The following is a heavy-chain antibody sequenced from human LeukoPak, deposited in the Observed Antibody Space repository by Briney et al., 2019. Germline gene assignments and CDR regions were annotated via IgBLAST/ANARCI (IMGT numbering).Heavy chain of an antibody. J-gene: IGHJ6*03. D-gene: IGHD3-3*01. CDR2: IYDSGSA. CDR1: GVSINSHY. V-gene: IGHV4-59*11. Sequence: SETLSLTCTVSGVSINSHYWSWIRQPPGKGLEWIGFIYDSGSANYKSSLKSRVTITVDTSKNQFSLKLNSVSAADTAVYYCARVLQNYYHMDVWGKGTTVTVSS. CDR3: ARVLQNYYHMDV.